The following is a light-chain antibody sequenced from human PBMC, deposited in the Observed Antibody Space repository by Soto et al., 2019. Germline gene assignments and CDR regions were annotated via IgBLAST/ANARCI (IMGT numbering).Light chain of an antibody. CDR1: SSDIGGYSF. Sequence: QSALTQPPSVSGSPGQSVTISFSGTSSDIGGYSFVSWYQQHPGNTPKLIIYDVRNRPSGVPDRFSGSKSGNTASLTISGLQAEEEADYYCCSYAGTYSVIFGGGTKVTVL. CDR3: CSYAGTYSVI. V-gene: IGLV2-11*01. CDR2: DVR. J-gene: IGLJ2*01.